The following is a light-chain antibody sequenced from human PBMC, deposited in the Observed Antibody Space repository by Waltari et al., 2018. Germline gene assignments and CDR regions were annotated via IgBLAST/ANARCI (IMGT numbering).Light chain of an antibody. CDR3: QQYNNYSPLT. J-gene: IGKJ4*01. CDR1: QSISSW. Sequence: DLQMTQSPSTLSAFVGERVTITCRASQSISSWLAWYQQKLGKAPKLLIYKASILETGVPSRFSGSGSGTEFTLTISSLQPDDFATYYCQQYNNYSPLTFGGGTKVEIK. V-gene: IGKV1-5*03. CDR2: KAS.